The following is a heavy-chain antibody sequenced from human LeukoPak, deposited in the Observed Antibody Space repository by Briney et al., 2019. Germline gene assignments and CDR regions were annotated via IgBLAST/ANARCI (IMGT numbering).Heavy chain of an antibody. D-gene: IGHD5-18*01. CDR2: ISGSGGST. J-gene: IGHJ5*02. CDR3: AKGPHIKNTAMVPGSGHWFDP. Sequence: PGGSLRLSCAASGFTFSSYAMSWVRQAPGKGLEWVSAISGSGGSTYYADSVKGRFTISRDNSKNTLYLQMNSLRAEDTAVYYCAKGPHIKNTAMVPGSGHWFDPWGQGTLVTVSS. V-gene: IGHV3-23*01. CDR1: GFTFSSYA.